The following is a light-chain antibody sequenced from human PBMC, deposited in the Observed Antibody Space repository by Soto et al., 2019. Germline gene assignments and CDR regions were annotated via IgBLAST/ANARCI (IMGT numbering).Light chain of an antibody. CDR1: QKISSY. J-gene: IGKJ4*01. Sequence: EIVLTQSPGTLSLSPGERATLSCRASQKISSYLAWYPQKPGKAPRLLIYDASNRATGIPARFSGSGSGTDFTLTISSLEPEDFAVYYCQQRSNWPPLTFGGGPKVEIK. CDR2: DAS. V-gene: IGKV3-11*01. CDR3: QQRSNWPPLT.